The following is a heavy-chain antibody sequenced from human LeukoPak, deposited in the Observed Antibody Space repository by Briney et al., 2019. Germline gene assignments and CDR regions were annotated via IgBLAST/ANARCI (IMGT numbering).Heavy chain of an antibody. J-gene: IGHJ4*02. D-gene: IGHD1-26*01. CDR3: ARAGPLVGATGFDY. Sequence: GGSLRLSCAPSGFTFSSYSMNWVRQAPGKGLEWVSSISSSSSYIYYADSVKGRFTISRDNAKNSLYLQMNSLRAEDTAVYYCARAGPLVGATGFDYWGQGTLVTVSS. CDR1: GFTFSSYS. V-gene: IGHV3-21*01. CDR2: ISSSSSYI.